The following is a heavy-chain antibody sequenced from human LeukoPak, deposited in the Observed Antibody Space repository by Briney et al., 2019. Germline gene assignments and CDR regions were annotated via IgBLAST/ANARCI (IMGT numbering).Heavy chain of an antibody. Sequence: SETLSLTCTVSGGSISSSSYYWGWIRQPPGKGLEWIGYIYYSGSTNYNPPLKSRVTISVDTSKSQFSLKLSSVTAADTAVYYCARYTKSSDYDILTVPYYFDYWGQGTLVTVSS. V-gene: IGHV4-61*05. CDR3: ARYTKSSDYDILTVPYYFDY. CDR1: GGSISSSSYY. J-gene: IGHJ4*02. D-gene: IGHD3-9*01. CDR2: IYYSGST.